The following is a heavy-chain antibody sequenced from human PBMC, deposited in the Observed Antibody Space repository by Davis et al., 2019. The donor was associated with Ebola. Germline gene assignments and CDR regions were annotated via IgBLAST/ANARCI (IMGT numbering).Heavy chain of an antibody. CDR2: ISDYNRKT. Sequence: ASVKVSCKASGYTFTDYNIHWMRQAPGQGLEWMGWISDYNRKTNYAQKLQGRVTMTTDRSTSTAYMELRSLISDDTAVYYCARGGRDGMDVWGQGTTVTVS. J-gene: IGHJ6*02. CDR1: GYTFTDYN. V-gene: IGHV1-18*04. CDR3: ARGGRDGMDV.